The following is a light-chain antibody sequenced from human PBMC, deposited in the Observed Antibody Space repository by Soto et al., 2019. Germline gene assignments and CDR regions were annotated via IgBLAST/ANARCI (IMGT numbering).Light chain of an antibody. CDR3: QQYGSSFT. V-gene: IGKV3-15*01. CDR2: GAS. Sequence: EIVMTQSPATLSVSPGEGATLSCRASQSVSSDVAWYQQKPDQAPRLLIYGASTRATGIPARFSASGSGTDFTLTISRLEPEDFAVYYCQQYGSSFTFGPGTKVDIK. J-gene: IGKJ3*01. CDR1: QSVSSD.